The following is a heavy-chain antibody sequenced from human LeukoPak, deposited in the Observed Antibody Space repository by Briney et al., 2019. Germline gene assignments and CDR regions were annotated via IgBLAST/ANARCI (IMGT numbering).Heavy chain of an antibody. V-gene: IGHV4-4*02. Sequence: SETLSLTCAVSGGSISSSNWWSGVRQPPGRGLWGIGVIYHSGSTNYNPSLKSRVNISVDKSKNQFSLKLSSVTAADTAVYYCARDPDTSFSSWLDYWGQGTLVTVSS. CDR3: ARDPDTSFSSWLDY. J-gene: IGHJ4*02. D-gene: IGHD6-13*01. CDR2: IYHSGST. CDR1: GGSISSSNW.